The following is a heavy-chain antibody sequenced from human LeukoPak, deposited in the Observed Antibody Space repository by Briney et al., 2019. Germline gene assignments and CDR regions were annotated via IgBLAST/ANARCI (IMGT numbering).Heavy chain of an antibody. V-gene: IGHV3-13*01. CDR3: ARERRGDYSGLDY. CDR2: IGTAGDT. Sequence: GSLRLSCAASGFTFSSYDMHWVRQATGKGLEWVSAIGTAGDTYYPGSVRGRFTISRENAKNSLYLQMNSLRAGDTAVYYCARERRGDYSGLDYWGREPWSPSPQ. J-gene: IGHJ4*02. CDR1: GFTFSSYD. D-gene: IGHD4-17*01.